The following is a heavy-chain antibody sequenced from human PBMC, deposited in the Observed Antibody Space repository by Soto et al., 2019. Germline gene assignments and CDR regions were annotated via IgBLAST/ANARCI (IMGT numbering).Heavy chain of an antibody. Sequence: VGSLRLSCAASGFTFSSYGMHWVRQAPGKGLEWVAVIWYDGSNKYYADSVKGRFTISRDNSKNTLYLQMNSLRAADTAVYYCARLNGYCVSTKCHGYYGMDVWGQGTTVTVS. D-gene: IGHD2-2*03. J-gene: IGHJ6*02. CDR2: IWYDGSNK. CDR3: ARLNGYCVSTKCHGYYGMDV. CDR1: GFTFSSYG. V-gene: IGHV3-33*01.